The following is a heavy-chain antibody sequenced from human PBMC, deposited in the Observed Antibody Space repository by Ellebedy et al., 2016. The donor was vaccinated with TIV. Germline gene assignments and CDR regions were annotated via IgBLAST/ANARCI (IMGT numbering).Heavy chain of an antibody. J-gene: IGHJ4*02. CDR3: ARMPSGLGTTTD. Sequence: ASVKVSXXASGYTFTGYYIHWVRQAPGRGLEWMGWIDPDSGVTSPSLQDRVTMTRDTSITTAYLELNRLKSDDTAVYYCARMPSGLGTTTDWGQGTLVTVSS. CDR1: GYTFTGYY. V-gene: IGHV1-2*02. D-gene: IGHD1-14*01. CDR2: IDPDSGVT.